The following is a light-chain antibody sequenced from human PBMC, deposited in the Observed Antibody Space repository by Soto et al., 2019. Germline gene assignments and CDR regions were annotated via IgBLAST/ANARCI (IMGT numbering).Light chain of an antibody. CDR2: AAS. J-gene: IGKJ5*01. Sequence: DIQLTQSPSSISASVGDRVTITCRASQGLSSWLAWYQQRPGKAPKLLIYAASNLQSGAPSRFSGSGSGSEFTLTIGSLQPEDFATYYCQQAYSFPVTFGQGTRLEIK. CDR1: QGLSSW. CDR3: QQAYSFPVT. V-gene: IGKV1D-12*01.